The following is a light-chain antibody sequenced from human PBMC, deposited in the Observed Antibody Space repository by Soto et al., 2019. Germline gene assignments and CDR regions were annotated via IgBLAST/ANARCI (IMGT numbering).Light chain of an antibody. Sequence: EIVLTQSPGTLSLSPGDRATLSCRASQSVSRSDFAWYQQKAAQAPRLLIYGASSRATGIPDRFSGSGSVTDFTLTSSRLEPEYYAVYYCQQYGSSPLYTFGQGTKLEI. CDR2: GAS. CDR1: QSVSRSD. CDR3: QQYGSSPLYT. J-gene: IGKJ2*01. V-gene: IGKV3-20*01.